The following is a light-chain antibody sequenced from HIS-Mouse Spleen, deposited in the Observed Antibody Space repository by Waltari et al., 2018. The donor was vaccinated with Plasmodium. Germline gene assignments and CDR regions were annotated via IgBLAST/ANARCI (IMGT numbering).Light chain of an antibody. J-gene: IGKJ1*01. CDR3: QQYYSFPRT. Sequence: AIWMTQSPSLLSASTGDRVTISCRMSQGIGSYLAWDQQKPGKAPGILIYAASTLQSGVPSRFNGGGSGTDFTLTISCLQSEDFATYYCQQYYSFPRTFGQGTKVEIK. V-gene: IGKV1D-8*02. CDR2: AAS. CDR1: QGIGSY.